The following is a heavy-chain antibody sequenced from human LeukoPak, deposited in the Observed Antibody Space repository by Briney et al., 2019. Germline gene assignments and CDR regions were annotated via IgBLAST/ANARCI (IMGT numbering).Heavy chain of an antibody. CDR1: GGSFSGCY. J-gene: IGHJ3*02. Sequence: SETLSLTCAVYGGSFSGCYWSWIRQPPGKGLEWIGEINHSGSTNYNPSLKSRVTISVDTSRNQFSLILTSVTAADTAVYFCARVRAAGSFDIWGQGTMVTVSS. CDR3: ARVRAAGSFDI. V-gene: IGHV4-34*01. CDR2: INHSGST.